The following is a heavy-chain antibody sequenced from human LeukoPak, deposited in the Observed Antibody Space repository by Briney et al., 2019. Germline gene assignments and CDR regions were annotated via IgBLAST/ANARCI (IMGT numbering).Heavy chain of an antibody. CDR2: IKQDGSEQ. D-gene: IGHD6-13*01. CDR3: VRDRDIRGIAAG. CDR1: GFTVSNTY. V-gene: IGHV3-7*01. Sequence: GGSLRLSCAASGFTVSNTYMSWVRQAPGKGLEWVANIKQDGSEQYYVDSVKGRFTISRDNAKNSLYLQMNSLRAEDTAVYYCVRDRDIRGIAAGWGQGTLVTVSS. J-gene: IGHJ4*02.